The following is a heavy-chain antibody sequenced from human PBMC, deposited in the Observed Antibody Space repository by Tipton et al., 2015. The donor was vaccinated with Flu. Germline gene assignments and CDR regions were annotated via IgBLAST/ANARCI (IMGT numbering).Heavy chain of an antibody. J-gene: IGHJ4*02. Sequence: SLRLSCAASGFTVNSNYMSWVRQAPGKGLEWVSVIYSDGRAYYVDSVKGRFTVSRDDSKNMLSLQMDSLRAEDTAVYYCARGRGYCVTTTCLLPFDFWGQGTLVTVSS. V-gene: IGHV3-53*01. CDR1: GFTVNSNY. D-gene: IGHD2-2*01. CDR2: IYSDGRA. CDR3: ARGRGYCVTTTCLLPFDF.